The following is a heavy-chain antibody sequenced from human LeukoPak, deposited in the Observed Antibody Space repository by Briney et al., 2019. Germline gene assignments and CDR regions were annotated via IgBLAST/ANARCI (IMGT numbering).Heavy chain of an antibody. Sequence: SETLSLTCTVSGGSISSYYWSWIRQAPGKGLEWIGNIYYSGSTNYNPSLKSRVTVSVDTSKNQFSLKLSSVTAADTAVYYCARLPGGYAFDYWGQGTLVTVSS. V-gene: IGHV4-59*08. J-gene: IGHJ4*02. CDR3: ARLPGGYAFDY. D-gene: IGHD5-12*01. CDR1: GGSISSYY. CDR2: IYYSGST.